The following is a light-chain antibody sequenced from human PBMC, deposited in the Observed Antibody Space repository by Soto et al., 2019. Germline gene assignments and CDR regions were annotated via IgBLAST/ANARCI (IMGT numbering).Light chain of an antibody. Sequence: DIQMTQSPSSVSASVGDRVTISCRASQDINRWLAWHQQKPGEAPNLLIFSASSLPSGVPSTFRGCGPGTDFTLTITNLQPEDVATSYDEQAYSFPLSFGPGTKVVLK. J-gene: IGKJ3*01. CDR3: EQAYSFPLS. V-gene: IGKV1-12*01. CDR2: SAS. CDR1: QDINRW.